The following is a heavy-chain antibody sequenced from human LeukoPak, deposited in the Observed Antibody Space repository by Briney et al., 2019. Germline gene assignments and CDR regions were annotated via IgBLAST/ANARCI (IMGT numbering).Heavy chain of an antibody. CDR1: GGSISSYY. CDR3: ARVNHGCFDY. Sequence: SETLSLTCTVSGGSISSYYWSWIRQPPGKGLEWIGYIYYSGSTNYNPSLKSRVTISVDTSKNQFSLKLSSVTAADTAVYYCARVNHGCFDYWGQGTLVTVSS. J-gene: IGHJ4*02. CDR2: IYYSGST. V-gene: IGHV4-59*01.